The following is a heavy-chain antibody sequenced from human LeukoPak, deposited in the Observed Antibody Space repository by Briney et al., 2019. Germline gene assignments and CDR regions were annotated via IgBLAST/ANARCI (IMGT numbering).Heavy chain of an antibody. Sequence: GGSLRLSCAASGFTFSNAWMSWVRQAPGKGLEWVGRIKSQTDGGTTDYAAPVKGRFTISGDDSKNTLYLQMNSLKTEDTAVYYCGGSGSYYKLDCWGQGTLVTVSS. CDR1: GFTFSNAW. CDR2: IKSQTDGGTT. D-gene: IGHD3-10*01. J-gene: IGHJ4*02. CDR3: GGSGSYYKLDC. V-gene: IGHV3-15*01.